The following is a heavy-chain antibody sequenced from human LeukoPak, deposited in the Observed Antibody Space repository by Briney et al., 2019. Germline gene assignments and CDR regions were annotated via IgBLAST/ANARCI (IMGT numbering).Heavy chain of an antibody. D-gene: IGHD1-7*01. CDR3: ARILRQELSKFFYCMDV. V-gene: IGHV3-21*01. CDR2: ISTSRSHI. J-gene: IGHJ6*04. CDR1: GLTFSNYI. Sequence: GGSLRLSCAASGLTFSNYIMNWLRQAPGKGLEWVSSISTSRSHIYYADSLKGRFTISRDNAKNSLYLQMNTLRAEDTAVYYCARILRQELSKFFYCMDVWGKGTTVIVSP.